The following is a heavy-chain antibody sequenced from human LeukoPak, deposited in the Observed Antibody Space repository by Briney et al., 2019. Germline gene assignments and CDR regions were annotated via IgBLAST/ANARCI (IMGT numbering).Heavy chain of an antibody. CDR2: ISSSGSTI. CDR3: ARVMRGSSWYGPEPTDY. J-gene: IGHJ4*02. CDR1: GFTLSSYG. V-gene: IGHV3-48*04. Sequence: PGGSLRLSCAASGFTLSSYGMSWVRQAPGKGLEWVSAISSSGSTIYYADSVKGRFTISRDNAKNSLYLQMNSLRAEDTAVYYCARVMRGSSWYGPEPTDYWGQGTLVTVSS. D-gene: IGHD6-13*01.